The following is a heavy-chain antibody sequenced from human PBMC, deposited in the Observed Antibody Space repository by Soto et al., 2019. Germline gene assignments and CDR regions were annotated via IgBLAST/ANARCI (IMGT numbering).Heavy chain of an antibody. CDR2: IWYDGSNK. V-gene: IGHV3-33*01. Sequence: QVQLVESGGGVVQPGRSLRLSCAASGFTFSSYGMHWVRQAPGKGLEWVAVIWYDGSNKYYADSVKGRFTISRDNSKNTLYLQMNSLRAEDTAVYYCAREMYSYDSSGYCYYWGQGTLVTVSS. J-gene: IGHJ4*02. CDR3: AREMYSYDSSGYCYY. D-gene: IGHD3-22*01. CDR1: GFTFSSYG.